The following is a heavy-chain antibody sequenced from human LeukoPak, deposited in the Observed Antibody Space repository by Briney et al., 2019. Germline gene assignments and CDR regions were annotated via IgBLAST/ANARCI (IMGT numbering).Heavy chain of an antibody. CDR3: ARERVSGDSFLDY. CDR2: ISTGSSFI. CDR1: GFTFRSYA. Sequence: GGSLRLSCAASGFTFRSYAMNWVRQAPGKGLEWVSSISTGSSFIYYADSVKGRFTISRDNAKNSLYLQMNSLRAEDTAVYYCARERVSGDSFLDYWGQGTLVTVSS. D-gene: IGHD2/OR15-2a*01. V-gene: IGHV3-21*01. J-gene: IGHJ4*02.